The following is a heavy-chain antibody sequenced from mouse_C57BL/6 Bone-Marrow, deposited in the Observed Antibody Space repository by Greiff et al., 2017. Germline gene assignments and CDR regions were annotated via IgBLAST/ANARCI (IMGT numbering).Heavy chain of an antibody. CDR3: ASERTTVVKGKFAY. J-gene: IGHJ3*01. CDR1: GYTFTSYG. D-gene: IGHD1-1*01. CDR2: IYPRSGNT. V-gene: IGHV1-81*01. Sequence: VQLQESGAELARPGASVKLSCKASGYTFTSYGISWVKQRTGQGLEWIGEIYPRSGNTYYNEKFKGKATMTADKSSSTAYMELRSLTSEDSAVFFWASERTTVVKGKFAYWGQGTLGTVSA.